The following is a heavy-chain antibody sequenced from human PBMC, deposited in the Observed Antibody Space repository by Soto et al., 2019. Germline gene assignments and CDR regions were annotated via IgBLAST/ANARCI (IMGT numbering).Heavy chain of an antibody. CDR3: ARATQPGSGSYWFDP. V-gene: IGHV1-69*02. J-gene: IGHJ5*02. D-gene: IGHD3-10*01. CDR1: GGTFSSYT. CDR2: IIPILGIA. Sequence: QGQLVQSGAEVKKPGSSVKVSCKASGGTFSSYTISWVRQAPGQGLEWMGRIIPILGIANYAQKFQGRVTITADKSTSTAYMELSSLRSEDTAVYYCARATQPGSGSYWFDPWGQGTLVTVSS.